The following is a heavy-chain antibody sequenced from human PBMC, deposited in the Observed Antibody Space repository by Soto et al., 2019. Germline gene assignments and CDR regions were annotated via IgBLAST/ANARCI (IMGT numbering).Heavy chain of an antibody. D-gene: IGHD1-26*01. CDR2: HYSGGST. J-gene: IGHJ5*02. CDR3: ARHRHPRGTVGATSPLDP. CDR1: GFSVSSNY. Sequence: LRLSCAISGFSVSSNYLSWVRQAPGKGLEWVSVHYSGGSTYYADSVQGRFTISRDKSNNTLYLHMRRVRAEDTAVYFCARHRHPRGTVGATSPLDPWGQGTQVTVSS. V-gene: IGHV3-53*01.